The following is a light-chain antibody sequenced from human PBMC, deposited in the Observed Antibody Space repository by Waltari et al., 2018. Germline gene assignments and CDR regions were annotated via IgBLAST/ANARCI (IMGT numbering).Light chain of an antibody. Sequence: DIQMTQSPSSVSASVGDTVPITCRASQGISIWLAWYQQRPGRAPKLLIYGASSLQSGVPSRFSGSGSGTEFTLTITSLQPEDFATYSCQPAYSFPLTFGGGTRVEI. V-gene: IGKV1D-12*01. J-gene: IGKJ4*01. CDR3: QPAYSFPLT. CDR2: GAS. CDR1: QGISIW.